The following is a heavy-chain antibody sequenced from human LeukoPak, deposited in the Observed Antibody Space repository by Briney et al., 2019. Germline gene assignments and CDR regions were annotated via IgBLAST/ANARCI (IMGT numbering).Heavy chain of an antibody. J-gene: IGHJ3*02. Sequence: GGSLRLSCAASGFTFSSYSMNWVRQAPGKGLEWVSSISSSSSYIYYADSVKGRFTISRDNAKNSLYLQMNSLRAEDTAVYYCARANPRDGYNYDAFDIWGQGTMSPSLQ. V-gene: IGHV3-21*01. CDR3: ARANPRDGYNYDAFDI. D-gene: IGHD5-24*01. CDR1: GFTFSSYS. CDR2: ISSSSSYI.